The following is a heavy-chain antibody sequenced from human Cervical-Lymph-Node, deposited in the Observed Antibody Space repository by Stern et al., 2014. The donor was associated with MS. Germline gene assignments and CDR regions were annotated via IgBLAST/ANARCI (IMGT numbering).Heavy chain of an antibody. CDR1: GDTFSSYA. CDR2: ITPVLGTT. CDR3: ARGGGLVGYFDY. J-gene: IGHJ4*02. V-gene: IGHV1-69*06. Sequence: QVQLLQSGGEVKKPGSSVKVSCKASGDTFSSYAINWVRQVPGQGLEWMVGITPVLGTTNYAQKFQVRVTITADKSTNTAYMELMTLRSEDTAVYYCARGGGLVGYFDYWGQGTLVSVSS. D-gene: IGHD1-26*01.